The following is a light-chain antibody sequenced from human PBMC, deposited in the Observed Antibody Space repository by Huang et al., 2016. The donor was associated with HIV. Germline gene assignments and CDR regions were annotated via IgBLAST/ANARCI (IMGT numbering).Light chain of an antibody. CDR2: DAS. Sequence: EIEMTQSPATLCVSPGERATLSCRPSHSVDSDLAWDQQKPGQVPRLLIYDASTRATGISAKVNGTGSGTEFSLSITNLQSEDFAVYYCQQYNDWPPLTFGGGTKVEI. CDR1: HSVDSD. CDR3: QQYNDWPPLT. J-gene: IGKJ4*01. V-gene: IGKV3-15*01.